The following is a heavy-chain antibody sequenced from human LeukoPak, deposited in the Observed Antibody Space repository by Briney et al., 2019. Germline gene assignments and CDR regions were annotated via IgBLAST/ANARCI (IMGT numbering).Heavy chain of an antibody. V-gene: IGHV4-34*01. CDR1: GGSFNGYY. J-gene: IGHJ4*02. CDR3: ARGVYYGSGNYYNVWNY. Sequence: QPSETLSLTCAVYGGSFNGYYWSWIRQPPGKGLEWIGEINHSGSTNYNPSLKSRVHISVDTSKNQFPLKLSSVTAADTAVYYCARGVYYGSGNYYNVWNYWGQGTLVTVSS. D-gene: IGHD3-10*01. CDR2: INHSGST.